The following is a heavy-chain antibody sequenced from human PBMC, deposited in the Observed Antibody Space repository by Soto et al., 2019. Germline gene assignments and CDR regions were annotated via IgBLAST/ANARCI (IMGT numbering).Heavy chain of an antibody. CDR3: AKPIDIVVVPAALHDAFDI. CDR2: ISGSGGST. Sequence: EVRLLESGGGLVQPGGSLRLSCAASGFTFSSYAMSWVRQAPGKGLEWVSAISGSGGSTYYADSVKGRFTISRDNSKNTLYLQMNSLRAEDTAVYYCAKPIDIVVVPAALHDAFDIWGQGTMVTVSS. J-gene: IGHJ3*02. V-gene: IGHV3-23*01. CDR1: GFTFSSYA. D-gene: IGHD2-2*01.